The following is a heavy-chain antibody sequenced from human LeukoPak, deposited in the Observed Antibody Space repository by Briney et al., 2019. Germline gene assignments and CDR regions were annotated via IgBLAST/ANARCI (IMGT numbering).Heavy chain of an antibody. D-gene: IGHD2/OR15-2a*01. V-gene: IGHV4-30-4*01. CDR1: GGSISSGEYY. J-gene: IGHJ4*02. CDR3: ARALNGYFYAFDS. Sequence: SQTLSLTCTVSGGSISSGEYYWSWIRQPPGKGLEWISYFSYTGSTYYNPSVKSRVSISVDTSKNQFSLKLTSVTAADTAVYYCARALNGYFYAFDSWGQGTLVTVSS. CDR2: FSYTGST.